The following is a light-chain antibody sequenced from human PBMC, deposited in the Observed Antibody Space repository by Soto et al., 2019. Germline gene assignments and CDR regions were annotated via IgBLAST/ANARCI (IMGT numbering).Light chain of an antibody. CDR1: QGISNY. CDR2: AAS. J-gene: IGKJ1*01. V-gene: IGKV1-27*01. Sequence: DIQMTQSPSSLSTSVGDRVTITCRVSQGISNYLAWYQQKPGKVPKLLIYAASTLQSGVTSRFSGSGSGTDFTLTISSLQPEDVATYYCQKYNSAPWTVGPGTKVEIK. CDR3: QKYNSAPWT.